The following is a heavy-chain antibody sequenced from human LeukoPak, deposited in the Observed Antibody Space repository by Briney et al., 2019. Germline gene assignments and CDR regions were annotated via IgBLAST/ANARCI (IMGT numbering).Heavy chain of an antibody. V-gene: IGHV4-59*01. CDR1: GGSISGYY. CDR2: VHYAGTT. Sequence: PSETLSLTCTVSGGSISGYYWNLIRQPPGKGLEWIGYVHYAGTTNYSPSLKSRVTISVDTSKNQFSLTLSSVTAAETAVYYCARDRAHCGGTSCPSHNFDLWGQGTLFTVSS. D-gene: IGHD2-2*01. J-gene: IGHJ4*02. CDR3: ARDRAHCGGTSCPSHNFDL.